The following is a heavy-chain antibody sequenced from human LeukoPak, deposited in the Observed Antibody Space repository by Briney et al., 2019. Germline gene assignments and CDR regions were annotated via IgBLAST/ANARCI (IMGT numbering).Heavy chain of an antibody. CDR3: TRAGSDWLYGQGGYYYYYMDV. D-gene: IGHD3-9*01. J-gene: IGHJ6*03. V-gene: IGHV4-59*01. CDR1: RGSIANYY. CDR2: IYFSGST. Sequence: PSETLSLTCTVSRGSIANYYWSWIRHLPGKGLEWIGYIYFSGSTNYNPSLKSRVTISLDTSSNQFSLRLTSVTAADTAVYYCTRAGSDWLYGQGGYYYYYMDVWGKGTTVTVSS.